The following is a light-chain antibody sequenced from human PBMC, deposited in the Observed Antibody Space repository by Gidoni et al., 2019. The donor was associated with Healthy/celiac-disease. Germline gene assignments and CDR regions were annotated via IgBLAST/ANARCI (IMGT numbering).Light chain of an antibody. CDR2: GAS. CDR1: QSVSSSY. CDR3: QQYGSSPPLT. J-gene: IGKJ4*01. Sequence: IVLTQSPGTLSLSPGERATLSCRASQSVSSSYLAWYQQKPGQAPRLLIYGASSRATGIPDRFSGSGSGTDFTLTISRLEPEDFAVYYCQQYGSSPPLTFXGXTKVEIK. V-gene: IGKV3-20*01.